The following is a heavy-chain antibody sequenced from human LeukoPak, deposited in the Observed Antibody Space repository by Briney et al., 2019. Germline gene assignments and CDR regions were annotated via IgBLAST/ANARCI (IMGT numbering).Heavy chain of an antibody. CDR1: GFTFSSYA. J-gene: IGHJ4*02. Sequence: AGGSLRLSCAASGFTFSSYAMHWVRQAPGKGLEYVSAISSNGGSTYYANSVKGRFTISRDNSKNTLYLQMNSLRAEDTAVYYCAKKMYYYDSSGHFDYWGQGTLVTVSS. CDR2: ISSNGGST. V-gene: IGHV3-64*01. D-gene: IGHD3-22*01. CDR3: AKKMYYYDSSGHFDY.